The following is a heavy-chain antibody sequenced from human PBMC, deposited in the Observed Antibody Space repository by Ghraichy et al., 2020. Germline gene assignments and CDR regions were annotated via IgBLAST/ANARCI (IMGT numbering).Heavy chain of an antibody. Sequence: GESLNISCAASGFTFSDSYMSWIRQAPGKGLEWISYISYSGSYIKYADSVKGRFAISRDNAKHSLYLQMNSLRAGDTAVYYCARVWSEVWFGESPYYFDYWGQGALVTVSS. D-gene: IGHD3-10*01. J-gene: IGHJ4*02. CDR3: ARVWSEVWFGESPYYFDY. CDR1: GFTFSDSY. V-gene: IGHV3-11*06. CDR2: ISYSGSYI.